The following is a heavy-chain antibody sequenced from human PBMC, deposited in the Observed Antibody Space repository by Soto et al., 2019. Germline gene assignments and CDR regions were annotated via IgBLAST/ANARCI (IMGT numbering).Heavy chain of an antibody. CDR1: GFTFDDYA. CDR2: ISWNSGSI. CDR3: AKDSSGWYDYFDY. Sequence: EVQLVESGGGLVQPGRSLRLSCAASGFTFDDYAMHWVRQAPGKGLEWVSGISWNSGSIGYADSVKGRFTISRDNAKNSLYLQINSLRAEDTALYYCAKDSSGWYDYFDYWGQGTLVTVSS. V-gene: IGHV3-9*01. D-gene: IGHD6-19*01. J-gene: IGHJ4*02.